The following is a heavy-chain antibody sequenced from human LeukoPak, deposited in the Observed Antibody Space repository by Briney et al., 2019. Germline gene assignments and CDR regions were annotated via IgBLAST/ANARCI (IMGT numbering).Heavy chain of an antibody. V-gene: IGHV4-4*07. Sequence: SETLSLTCTVSGGSISSYYWSWIRQPAGKGLEWIGRIYTGGSTNCNPSLKSRVTMSVDTSKNQFSLKLSSVTAADTAVYYCARSGTLGKNWFDPWGQGTLVTVSS. CDR1: GGSISSYY. CDR2: IYTGGST. J-gene: IGHJ5*02. D-gene: IGHD1-26*01. CDR3: ARSGTLGKNWFDP.